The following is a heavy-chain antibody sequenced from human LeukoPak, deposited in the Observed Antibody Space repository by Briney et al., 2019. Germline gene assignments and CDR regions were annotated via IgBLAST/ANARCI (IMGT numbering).Heavy chain of an antibody. D-gene: IGHD3-10*01. CDR3: AKDPPITMVRGVIITGVGYFDY. CDR1: GFTFSSYA. CDR2: ISGSGGST. V-gene: IGHV3-23*01. J-gene: IGHJ4*02. Sequence: GGSLRLSCAASGFTFSSYAMSWVRQAPGKGLEWVSAISGSGGSTYYADSVKGRFTISRDNSKNTLYLQMNSLRAEDTAVYYCAKDPPITMVRGVIITGVGYFDYWGQGTLVTVSS.